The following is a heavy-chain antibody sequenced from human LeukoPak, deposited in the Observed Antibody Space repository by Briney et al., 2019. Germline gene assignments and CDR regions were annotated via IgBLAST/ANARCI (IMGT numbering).Heavy chain of an antibody. D-gene: IGHD4-17*01. J-gene: IGHJ4*02. CDR2: ISGSGGST. CDR1: GFTFSSYA. V-gene: IGHV3-23*01. Sequence: GGSLRLSCAASGFTFSSYAMSWVRQAPGKGLEWVSAISGSGGSTYSANAVKGRFTISRDNSKNTLYLQMNSLRAEDTAVYYCAKDNMPYGDYVRFDYWGQGTLVTVSS. CDR3: AKDNMPYGDYVRFDY.